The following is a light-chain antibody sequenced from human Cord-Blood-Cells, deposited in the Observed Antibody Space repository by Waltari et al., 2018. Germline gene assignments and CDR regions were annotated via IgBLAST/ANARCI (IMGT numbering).Light chain of an antibody. CDR2: AAS. Sequence: DIQKSQYPWSLSASVGDRVPITCRASQSISSYLNWYQQKPGKAPKLLIYAASSLQSGVPSRFSGSGSGTDFTLTISSLQPEDFATYYCQQSYSTPRTFGQGTQLEIK. V-gene: IGKV1-39*01. CDR3: QQSYSTPRT. J-gene: IGKJ5*01. CDR1: QSISSY.